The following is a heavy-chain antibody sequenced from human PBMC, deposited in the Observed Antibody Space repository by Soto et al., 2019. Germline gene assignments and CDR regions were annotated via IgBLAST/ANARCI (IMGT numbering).Heavy chain of an antibody. CDR2: INPMGGST. CDR3: ARDLAAGDL. D-gene: IGHD6-13*01. J-gene: IGHJ5*02. CDR1: GYTFINYY. V-gene: IGHV1-46*01. Sequence: QEQLVQSGAEVKEPGASGKVSCKASGYTFINYYIHWVRQAPGQGLEWMAIINPMGGSTNYAQEVQGRVTLTSDTSTSTVYMELSSLRFEDTALFYCARDLAAGDLWGQGTLVTVSS.